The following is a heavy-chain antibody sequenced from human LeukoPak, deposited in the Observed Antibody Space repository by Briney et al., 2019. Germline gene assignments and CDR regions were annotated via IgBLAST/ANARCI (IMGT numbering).Heavy chain of an antibody. CDR1: GFTFSTYS. D-gene: IGHD2-2*01. CDR3: ARGTCSTTSCPLFDY. J-gene: IGHJ4*02. V-gene: IGHV3-21*01. Sequence: GGSLRLSCAACGFTFSTYSMSWVRQAPGKGLEWVSSVSSSSSLIFCADSLKGRFTISRDNAKNSLFLQMNGLRAKDTAVYYCARGTCSTTSCPLFDYWGQGTLVTVSS. CDR2: VSSSSSLI.